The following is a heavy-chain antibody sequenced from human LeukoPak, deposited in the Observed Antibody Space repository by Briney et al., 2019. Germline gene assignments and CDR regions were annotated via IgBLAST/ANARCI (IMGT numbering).Heavy chain of an antibody. CDR2: ISSSSSYI. Sequence: PGGSLRLSCAASGFTFSSYSMNWVRQASGKGLEWVSSISSSSSYICYADSVKGRFTISRDNAKNSLYLQMNSLRAEDTAVYYCARGEYYYDSSGHSYFDPWGQGTLVTVSS. CDR3: ARGEYYYDSSGHSYFDP. CDR1: GFTFSSYS. V-gene: IGHV3-21*01. J-gene: IGHJ5*02. D-gene: IGHD3-22*01.